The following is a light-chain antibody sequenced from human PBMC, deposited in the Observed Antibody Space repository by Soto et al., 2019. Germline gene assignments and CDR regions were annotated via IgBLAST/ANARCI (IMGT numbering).Light chain of an antibody. Sequence: EIVLTQSPGTLSLSPGDRATLYCRPSQSVSSSNLAWYQQKRGQSPSLLIYGASSRATGIPDRFSGSGSGPDFTLTISRLEPEDFAVYFCQHYGSSPWTFGQGTKVDIK. CDR1: QSVSSSN. CDR2: GAS. CDR3: QHYGSSPWT. J-gene: IGKJ1*01. V-gene: IGKV3-20*01.